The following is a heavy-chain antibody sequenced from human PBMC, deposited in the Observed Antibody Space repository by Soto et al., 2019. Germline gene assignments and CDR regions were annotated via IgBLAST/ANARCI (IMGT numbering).Heavy chain of an antibody. J-gene: IGHJ6*02. D-gene: IGHD2-2*01. CDR2: ISAYNGNT. V-gene: IGHV1-18*01. CDR1: GYTFTSYG. CDR3: TREGYCISTSCRHYDYYGMDV. Sequence: ASVKVSCKASGYTFTSYGISWVRQAPGQGLEWMGWISAYNGNTNYTQKLQSRVTMTTDTSTSTAYKEQRSLRTDDTAVYYCTREGYCISTSCRHYDYYGMDVWGQGTTVTVSS.